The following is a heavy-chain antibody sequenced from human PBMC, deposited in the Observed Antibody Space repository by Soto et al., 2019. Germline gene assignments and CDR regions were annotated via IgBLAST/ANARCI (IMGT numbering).Heavy chain of an antibody. V-gene: IGHV3-23*01. D-gene: IGHD2-15*01. CDR1: GFTFSNYA. J-gene: IGHJ4*02. CDR3: ARDGGANYSEIDS. Sequence: GGSLRLSCAGSGFTFSNYAMSWVRQAPGQGLEWVSTVTGSGDSTFYADSVKGRFTISRDNSKNILYLQMNSLRDEDTAIYYCARDGGANYSEIDSWGRGTLVTVSS. CDR2: VTGSGDST.